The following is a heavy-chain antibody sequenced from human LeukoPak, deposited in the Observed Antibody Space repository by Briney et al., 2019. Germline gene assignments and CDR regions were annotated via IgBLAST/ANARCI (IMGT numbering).Heavy chain of an antibody. V-gene: IGHV4-34*01. CDR2: INHSGST. D-gene: IGHD3-22*01. CDR3: ARDIYYYDSSGYYFPGGSDY. CDR1: GGSFSGYY. Sequence: PSETLSLTCAVYGGSFSGYYWSWIRQPPGKGLEWIGEINHSGSTNYNPSLKSRVTISVDTSKNQSSLKLSSVTAADTAVYYCARDIYYYDSSGYYFPGGSDYWGQGTLVTVSS. J-gene: IGHJ4*02.